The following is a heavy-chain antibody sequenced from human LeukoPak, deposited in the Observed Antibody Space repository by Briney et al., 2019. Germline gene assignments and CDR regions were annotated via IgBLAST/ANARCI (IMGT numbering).Heavy chain of an antibody. J-gene: IGHJ4*02. Sequence: GGSLRLSCAASGFTFSDYYMSWIRQAPGKGLEWVSYISGSASDIYCADSVKGRFTISRDNAKNSLYLQMNTLRAEDTAVYYCAPRGMYTRSFGWGQGTLVTVSS. CDR3: APRGMYTRSFG. V-gene: IGHV3-11*01. D-gene: IGHD3-16*01. CDR1: GFTFSDYY. CDR2: ISGSASDI.